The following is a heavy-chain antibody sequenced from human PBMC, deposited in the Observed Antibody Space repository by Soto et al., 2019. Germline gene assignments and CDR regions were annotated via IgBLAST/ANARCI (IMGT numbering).Heavy chain of an antibody. V-gene: IGHV4-39*01. CDR3: ARRERAAGTAWSSDP. J-gene: IGHJ5*02. CDR2: IYYSGST. D-gene: IGHD6-13*01. CDR1: GGSISSSRFH. Sequence: QLQLQESGPGLVKPSETLPLTCTVSGGSISSSRFHWGWIRQPPGKGLEWSGSIYYSGSTYYSPSLKSRVTSSVATAKNPFSLKLSSVTAADTAVYYCARRERAAGTAWSSDPWGQGTLVTVSS.